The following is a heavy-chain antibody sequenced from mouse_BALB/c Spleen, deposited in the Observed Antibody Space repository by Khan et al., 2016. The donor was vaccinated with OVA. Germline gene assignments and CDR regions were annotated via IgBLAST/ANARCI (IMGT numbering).Heavy chain of an antibody. V-gene: IGHV1-26*01. J-gene: IGHJ3*01. D-gene: IGHD2-14*01. Sequence: VQLQQSGPDLVKPGASVKISCKASVYSFTLYYMSWVKQSHGKSLAWIGRVNPNTGGTDHNQAFKGKAILTVDKSSKTAYMELRSLTSEDSAVYYCARGYDFFAHWGQGTLVTVSA. CDR3: ARGYDFFAH. CDR2: VNPNTGGT. CDR1: VYSFTLYY.